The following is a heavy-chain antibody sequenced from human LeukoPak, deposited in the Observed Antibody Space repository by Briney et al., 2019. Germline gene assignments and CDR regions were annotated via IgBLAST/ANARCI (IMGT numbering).Heavy chain of an antibody. D-gene: IGHD2-15*01. CDR3: ARSGYCSGGSCYY. J-gene: IGHJ4*02. Sequence: ASVKVSCKASGGTFSSYAISWVRQAPGQGLEWMGRIIPILGIANYAQKFQGRVTITADKSTSTAYMELSSLRSEDTAVYYCARSGYCSGGSCYYWGQGTLVTVSS. CDR1: GGTFSSYA. CDR2: IIPILGIA. V-gene: IGHV1-69*04.